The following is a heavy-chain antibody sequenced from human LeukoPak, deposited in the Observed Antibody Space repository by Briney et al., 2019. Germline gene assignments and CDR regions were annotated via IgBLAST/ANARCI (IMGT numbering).Heavy chain of an antibody. J-gene: IGHJ4*02. CDR2: LCYSGNI. CDR1: GGSFSGYY. CDR3: AREAGYYYGSGSYFTFDY. D-gene: IGHD3-10*01. V-gene: IGHV4-34*01. Sequence: PSETLSLTRAVYGGSFSGYYWSWIRQPPGKGLEWIGTLCYSGNIYYNPSLKGPVTISIDTSKNQFSLKLSSVTAADTAVYYCAREAGYYYGSGSYFTFDYWGQGTLVTVSS.